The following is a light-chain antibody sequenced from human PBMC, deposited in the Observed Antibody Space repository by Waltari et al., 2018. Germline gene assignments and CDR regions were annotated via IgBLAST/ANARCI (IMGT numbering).Light chain of an antibody. J-gene: IGKJ5*01. V-gene: IGKV4-1*01. Sequence: DIVMTQSPDSLAVSLGERATINCKSSQSVLYSSNNKNYLAWYQQKPGQPPKLLIYWASTRESGVPDRFSGSGSGTDFTLTISSLQAEDVAVYYCQQYYSDLLITFGQGTRLEIK. CDR2: WAS. CDR3: QQYYSDLLIT. CDR1: QSVLYSSNNKNY.